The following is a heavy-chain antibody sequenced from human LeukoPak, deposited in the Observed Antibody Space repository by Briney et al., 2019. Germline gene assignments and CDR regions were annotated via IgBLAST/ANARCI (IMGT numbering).Heavy chain of an antibody. CDR2: INHSGST. CDR1: GGSFSGYY. CDR3: ARNRAALRYYFDY. Sequence: SETLSLTCAVYGGSFSGYYWSWIRQPPGKGLEWIGEINHSGSTNYNPSLKSRVTMSVDTSKNQFSLKLSSVTAADTAVYYCARNRAALRYYFDYWGQGTLVTVSS. D-gene: IGHD6-13*01. V-gene: IGHV4-34*01. J-gene: IGHJ4*02.